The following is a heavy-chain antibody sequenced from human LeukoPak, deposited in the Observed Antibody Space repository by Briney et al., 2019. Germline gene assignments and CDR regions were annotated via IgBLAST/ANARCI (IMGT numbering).Heavy chain of an antibody. V-gene: IGHV4-59*08. D-gene: IGHD2-15*01. Sequence: PSETLSLTCAVSGVSISSFYWSWIRRPPGKGLQWIGYVFHTGDTNYNPSLKGRVTMSLDTSKDQVSLRLTSVTAADTAVYFCARHPSATPFDHWGRGTLVTVSS. CDR3: ARHPSATPFDH. J-gene: IGHJ4*02. CDR1: GVSISSFY. CDR2: VFHTGDT.